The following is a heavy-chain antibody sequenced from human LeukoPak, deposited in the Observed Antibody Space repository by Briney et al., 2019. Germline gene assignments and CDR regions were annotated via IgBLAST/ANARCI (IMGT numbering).Heavy chain of an antibody. J-gene: IGHJ4*02. V-gene: IGHV3-23*01. Sequence: GGSLRLSCAASGSTFSSYAMSWVRQAPGKGLEWVSAISGSGGSTYYADSVKGRFTISRDNSKNTLYLQMNSLRAEDTAVYYCAKGQRGGSGNYYFDYWGQGTLVTVSS. CDR2: ISGSGGST. CDR3: AKGQRGGSGNYYFDY. D-gene: IGHD3-10*01. CDR1: GSTFSSYA.